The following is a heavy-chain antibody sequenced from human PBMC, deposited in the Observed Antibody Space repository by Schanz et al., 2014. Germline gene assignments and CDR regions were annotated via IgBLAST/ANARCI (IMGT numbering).Heavy chain of an antibody. CDR3: ARVTTGYDS. D-gene: IGHD5-12*01. Sequence: QVQLLQSGAEVKKPGASMKVSCLASGYTFTVYYMHWVRQAPGQGLEWLGWINPNSGATSSAQKFQGRVTMTRDTSSSTVYMQLSSLTSDDTAIYYCARVTTGYDSWGQGTLVTVSS. CDR1: GYTFTVYY. V-gene: IGHV1-2*02. CDR2: INPNSGAT. J-gene: IGHJ4*02.